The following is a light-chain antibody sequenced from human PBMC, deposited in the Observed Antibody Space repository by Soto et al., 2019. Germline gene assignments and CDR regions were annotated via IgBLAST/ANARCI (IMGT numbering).Light chain of an antibody. CDR3: HHYDNSPPFP. Sequence: EIVLTQSPGTLSLSPGERAILSCRASQTINNRYLAWYQQMPGRAPRLLIHGASSRAAGIPDRFSGSGSGTDFPLTINRLEPEDFAVYYCHHYDNSPPFPFGPGTTVDF. CDR2: GAS. J-gene: IGKJ3*01. CDR1: QTINNRY. V-gene: IGKV3-20*01.